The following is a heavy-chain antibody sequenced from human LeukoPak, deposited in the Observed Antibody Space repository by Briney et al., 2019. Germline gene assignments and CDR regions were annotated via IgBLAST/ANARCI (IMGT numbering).Heavy chain of an antibody. J-gene: IGHJ6*03. CDR1: GGSISSSSYY. D-gene: IGHD6-13*01. CDR3: ARLGFGGSSWDVYYYYYMDV. CDR2: IYYSGST. Sequence: PSETLSLTCTVSGGSISSSSYYWGWIRQPPGKGLEWMGSIYYSGSTYYNPSLKSRVTISVDTSKNQFSLKLSSVTAADTAVYYCARLGFGGSSWDVYYYYYMDVWGKGTTVTVSS. V-gene: IGHV4-39*01.